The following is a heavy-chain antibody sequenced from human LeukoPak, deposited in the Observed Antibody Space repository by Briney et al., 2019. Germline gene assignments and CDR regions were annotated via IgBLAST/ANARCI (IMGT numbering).Heavy chain of an antibody. CDR2: IYPGDSDT. Sequence: GESLKISCKGSGYSFTSYWIGWVRQMPGKGLEWMGIIYPGDSDTRYSPSFQGQVTISADKSISTAYLQWSSPKASDTAMYYCARSPEGYSSSWHIDYWGQGTLVTVSS. CDR1: GYSFTSYW. J-gene: IGHJ4*02. D-gene: IGHD6-13*01. CDR3: ARSPEGYSSSWHIDY. V-gene: IGHV5-51*01.